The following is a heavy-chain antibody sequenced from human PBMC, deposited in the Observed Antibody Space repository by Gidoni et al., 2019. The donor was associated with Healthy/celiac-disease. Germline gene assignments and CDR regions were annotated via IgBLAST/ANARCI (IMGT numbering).Heavy chain of an antibody. CDR3: AFGLRNWFDP. D-gene: IGHD3-3*01. V-gene: IGHV4-39*01. CDR2: IYYSGST. CDR1: GGSISSSRYY. J-gene: IGHJ5*02. Sequence: QLQLQESGPGLVKPSETLSLTCTVSGGSISSSRYYWGWSRQPPGKGLEWIGSIYYSGSTYYNPSLKSRVTISVDTSKNQFSLKLSSVTAADTAVYYCAFGLRNWFDPWGQGTLVTVSS.